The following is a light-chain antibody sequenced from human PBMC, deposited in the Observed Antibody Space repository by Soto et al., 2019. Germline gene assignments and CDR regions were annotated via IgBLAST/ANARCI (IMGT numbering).Light chain of an antibody. CDR2: GVT. J-gene: IGLJ1*01. CDR3: TSYTSSSTYV. V-gene: IGLV2-14*01. Sequence: QSVLTQPASVSESPGQSITISCAGTSSDIGGYNYVSWYQQHPDKAPKLMIYGVTNRPSGVSDRSSGSKSGNTASLTISGLQAEDEADYYCTSYTSSSTYVFGTGTKVTV. CDR1: SSDIGGYNY.